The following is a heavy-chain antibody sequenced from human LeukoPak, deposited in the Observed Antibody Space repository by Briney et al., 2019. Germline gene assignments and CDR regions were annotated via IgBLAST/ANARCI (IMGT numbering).Heavy chain of an antibody. CDR2: IYHSGNT. Sequence: SSETLSLTCAVSGGSISNSNWWSWVRQPPGKGLEWIGEIYHSGNTNYNPSLKSRVTITVDTSKNQFSLKLSSVTAADTAVYYCARDSGYDSSGYYQLWGQGTLVTVSS. D-gene: IGHD3-22*01. V-gene: IGHV4-4*02. J-gene: IGHJ4*02. CDR1: GGSISNSNW. CDR3: ARDSGYDSSGYYQL.